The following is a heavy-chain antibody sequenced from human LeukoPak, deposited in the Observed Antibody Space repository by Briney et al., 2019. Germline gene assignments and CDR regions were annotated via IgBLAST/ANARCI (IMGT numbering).Heavy chain of an antibody. J-gene: IGHJ6*03. CDR1: GGSISSYY. CDR3: ARGYDFWSGYTDYYYYMDV. V-gene: IGHV4-59*01. D-gene: IGHD3-3*01. Sequence: SETLSLTCTVSGGSISSYYWSWIRQPPGKGLEWIGYIYYSGSTNYNPSLKSRVTISVDTSKNQFSLKLSSVTAADTAVYYCARGYDFWSGYTDYYYYMDVWGKGTTVIVSS. CDR2: IYYSGST.